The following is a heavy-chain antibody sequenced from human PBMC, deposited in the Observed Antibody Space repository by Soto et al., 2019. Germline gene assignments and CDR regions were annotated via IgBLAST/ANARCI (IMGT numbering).Heavy chain of an antibody. CDR2: ISAYNGNT. Sequence: ASVKVACKASGYTFASYAISWMRQAPGQGLEWMGWISAYNGNTNYAQKLQGRVTMTTDTSTSTAYMELRSLRSDDTAVYYCARDPPPPDYWGQGTLVTVSS. CDR1: GYTFASYA. J-gene: IGHJ4*02. CDR3: ARDPPPPDY. V-gene: IGHV1-18*01.